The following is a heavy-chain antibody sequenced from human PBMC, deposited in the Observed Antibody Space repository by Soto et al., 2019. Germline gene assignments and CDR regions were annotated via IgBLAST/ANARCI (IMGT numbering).Heavy chain of an antibody. CDR3: ARGSYGDYGYYFDY. J-gene: IGHJ4*02. V-gene: IGHV3-33*01. CDR2: IWYDGSNK. CDR1: GFTFSSYG. Sequence: QVQLVESGGGVVQPGRSLRLSCAASGFTFSSYGMHWVRQAPGKGLEWVAVIWYDGSNKYYADSVKGRLTISRDNSKNTLYLQMNSLRAEDTAVYYCARGSYGDYGYYFDYWGQGTLVTVSS. D-gene: IGHD4-17*01.